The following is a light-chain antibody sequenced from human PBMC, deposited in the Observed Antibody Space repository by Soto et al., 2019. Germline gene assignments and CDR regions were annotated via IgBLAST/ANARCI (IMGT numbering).Light chain of an antibody. CDR3: QQYGSSPLIS. CDR2: GAS. CDR1: QTVSITY. Sequence: EFMLTQSPGTLSLSPGERATLSCRASQTVSITYLTWYQQKPGQAPRLLIFGASKRATGIPDRFSGSGSGRDFTLTISGLEPEDFAVYYCQQYGSSPLISFGQGTRLEIK. J-gene: IGKJ5*01. V-gene: IGKV3-20*01.